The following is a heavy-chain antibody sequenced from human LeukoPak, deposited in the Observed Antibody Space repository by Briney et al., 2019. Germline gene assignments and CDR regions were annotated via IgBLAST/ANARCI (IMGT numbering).Heavy chain of an antibody. CDR2: VIPIFGTA. J-gene: IGHJ3*02. CDR3: ATTYYYDRWGRAFDI. D-gene: IGHD3-22*01. V-gene: IGHV1-69*13. CDR1: GGTFSSYA. Sequence: ASVKVSCKASGGTFSSYAISWVRQAPGQGLEWMGGVIPIFGTAKYAQKFQGRVTITADESTSTAYMELSSLRSEDTAVYYCATTYYYDRWGRAFDIWGQGTMVTVSS.